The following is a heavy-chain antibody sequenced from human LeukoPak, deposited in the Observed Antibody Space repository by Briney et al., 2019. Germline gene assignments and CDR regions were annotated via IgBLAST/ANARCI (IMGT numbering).Heavy chain of an antibody. CDR2: ISSSSSTI. V-gene: IGHV3-48*04. Sequence: PGGSLRLSCAASGFTFSSYGMNWVCQAPGKGLEWVSYISSSSSTIYYADPVKGRFTISRGNAKNSLYLQMNSLRAEDTAVYYCAREVLRWSYAFDIWGQGTMVTVSS. J-gene: IGHJ3*02. CDR1: GFTFSSYG. D-gene: IGHD4-23*01. CDR3: AREVLRWSYAFDI.